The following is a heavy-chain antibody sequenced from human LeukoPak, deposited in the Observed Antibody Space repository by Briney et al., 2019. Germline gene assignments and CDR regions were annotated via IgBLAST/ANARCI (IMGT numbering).Heavy chain of an antibody. CDR1: GFTFSSYA. Sequence: GGSLRLSCASSGFTFSSYAMSWVRQAPGKGLGWVSAISGSGGSTYYADSVKGRVTISTDHSKDTPYLQMTRLRAEDTAVYSCAQVGSRLLGAYHFWSGYSWSWFAPWGQATLVTVSS. D-gene: IGHD3-3*01. CDR3: AQVGSRLLGAYHFWSGYSWSWFAP. V-gene: IGHV3-23*01. CDR2: ISGSGGST. J-gene: IGHJ5*02.